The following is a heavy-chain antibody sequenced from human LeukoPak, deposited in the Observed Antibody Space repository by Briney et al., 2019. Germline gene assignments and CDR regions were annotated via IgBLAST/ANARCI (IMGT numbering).Heavy chain of an antibody. V-gene: IGHV3-23*01. Sequence: GGSLRLSCAASGFIFSTNVMSWVRQAPGKGLEWVSGISVSGDSTYYADSVKGRFTISRDNSKNTLFLQMNSLSAEDSAVYYCAKDSMGSLLTQLWFHIDFWGQGTLVTVSS. CDR1: GFIFSTNV. D-gene: IGHD3-10*01. CDR2: ISVSGDST. J-gene: IGHJ4*02. CDR3: AKDSMGSLLTQLWFHIDF.